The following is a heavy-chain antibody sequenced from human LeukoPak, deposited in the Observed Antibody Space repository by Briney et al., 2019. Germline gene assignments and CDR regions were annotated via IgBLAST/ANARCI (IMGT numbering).Heavy chain of an antibody. CDR2: IYHSGST. CDR1: GGSISSNNY. D-gene: IGHD6-25*01. V-gene: IGHV4-4*02. J-gene: IGHJ4*02. CDR3: ARNGGGHQQRGGFDY. Sequence: KPSETLSLTCAVSGGSISSNNYWSWVRQPPGKGLEWIGEIYHSGSTNYNPSLKSRVTISVDKSKNQFSLKLSSVTAADTAVYYCARNGGGHQQRGGFDYWGQGTLVTVSS.